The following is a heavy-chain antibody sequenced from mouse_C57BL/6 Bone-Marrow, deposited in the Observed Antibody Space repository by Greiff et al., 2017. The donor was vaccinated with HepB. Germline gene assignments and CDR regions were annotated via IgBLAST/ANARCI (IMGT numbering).Heavy chain of an antibody. CDR1: GYTFTTYP. V-gene: IGHV1-47*01. J-gene: IGHJ4*01. CDR2: FHPDNDDT. D-gene: IGHD1-1*01. CDR3: ARDYYGSSYPFYYAMDY. Sequence: VQLQQSGAELVKPGASVKMSCKASGYTFTTYPIEWMKQNHGKSLEWIGNFHPDNDDTKYNEKFKGKATLTVEKSSSTVYLELSRLTSDDSAVYYCARDYYGSSYPFYYAMDYWGQGTSVTVSS.